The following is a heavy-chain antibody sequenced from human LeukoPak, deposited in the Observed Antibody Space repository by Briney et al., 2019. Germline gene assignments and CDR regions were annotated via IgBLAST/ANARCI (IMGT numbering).Heavy chain of an antibody. CDR1: GFTFSSYA. J-gene: IGHJ4*02. CDR2: ISYDGSNK. CDR3: ARTPQKYCSSTTCYPDY. V-gene: IGHV3-30*04. D-gene: IGHD2-2*01. Sequence: GRSLRLSCAASGFTFSSYAMHWVRQAPGKGLEWVAVISYDGSNKYYADSVKGRFTISRDNSNNTLYLQMNSLRAENTALYYCARTPQKYCSSTTCYPDYWGQGTLVTVSS.